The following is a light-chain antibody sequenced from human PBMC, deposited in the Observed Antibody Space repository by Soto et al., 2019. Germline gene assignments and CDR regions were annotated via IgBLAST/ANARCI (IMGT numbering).Light chain of an antibody. J-gene: IGKJ3*01. CDR1: QSVSSSY. CDR3: QQYGSSPFT. V-gene: IGKV3-20*01. Sequence: EIVLTQSPGTLSLSPGERATLSCRASQSVSSSYLAWYQQKPGQAPRLLIYGALSRATGIPDRLSGSGSGTDFTLTISRLEPEDFAVYYCQQYGSSPFTFGPGTKVDIK. CDR2: GAL.